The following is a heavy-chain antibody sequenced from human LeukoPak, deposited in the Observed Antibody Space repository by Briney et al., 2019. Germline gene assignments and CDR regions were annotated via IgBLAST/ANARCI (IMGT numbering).Heavy chain of an antibody. J-gene: IGHJ5*02. V-gene: IGHV4-4*02. D-gene: IGHD4-11*01. CDR3: AKETDYSHPNWFDP. CDR1: GSSLSSAYW. CDR2: VSYSGTT. Sequence: SETLSLTCAVSGSSLSSAYWWSWVRQSPGMGLEWIGQVSYSGTTKYTASLRSRLFISVDRSKNQFSLEMNSMTAADTAVYFCAKETDYSHPNWFDPWGQGILVTVSS.